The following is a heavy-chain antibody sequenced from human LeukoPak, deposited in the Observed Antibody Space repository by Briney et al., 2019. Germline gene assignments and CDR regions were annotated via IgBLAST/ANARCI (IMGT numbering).Heavy chain of an antibody. CDR2: INHSGST. J-gene: IGHJ4*02. CDR1: GGSISSGSYY. V-gene: IGHV4-39*07. CDR3: THPDY. Sequence: PSETLSLTCTVSGGSISSGSYYWSWIRQPPGKGLEWIGEINHSGSTNYNPSLKSRVTISVDTSKNQFSLKLSSVTAADTAVYYCTHPDYWGQGTLVTVSS.